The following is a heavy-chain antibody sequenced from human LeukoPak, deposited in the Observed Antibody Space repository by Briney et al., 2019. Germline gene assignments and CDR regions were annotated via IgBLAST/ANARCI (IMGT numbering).Heavy chain of an antibody. D-gene: IGHD2-21*01. CDR1: GFTVSSNF. V-gene: IGHV3-53*01. CDR3: TRGGGGSFPHY. Sequence: PGGSLRLSCAASGFTVSSNFLSWVRQPPGKGLEWVSDIYSGGSTYYADTVKGRFTISRDNSKNTLYLQMNSLRAEDTAVYCCTRGGGGSFPHYWGQGTLVTVSS. CDR2: IYSGGST. J-gene: IGHJ4*02.